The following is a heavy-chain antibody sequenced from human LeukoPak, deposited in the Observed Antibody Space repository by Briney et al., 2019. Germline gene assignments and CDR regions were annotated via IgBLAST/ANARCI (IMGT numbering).Heavy chain of an antibody. CDR2: INHSGST. CDR3: ARDRRGSYYGNYYGMDV. Sequence: NASETLSLTCAVYGGSFSGYYWSWIRQPPGKGLEWIGEINHSGSTNYNPSLKSRVTISVDTSKNQFSLKLSSVTAADTAVYYCARDRRGSYYGNYYGMDVWGQGTTVTVSS. V-gene: IGHV4-34*01. D-gene: IGHD1-26*01. J-gene: IGHJ6*02. CDR1: GGSFSGYY.